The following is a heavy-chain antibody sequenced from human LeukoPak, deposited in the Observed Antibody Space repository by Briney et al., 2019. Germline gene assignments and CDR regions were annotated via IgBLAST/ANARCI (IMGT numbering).Heavy chain of an antibody. V-gene: IGHV7-4-1*02. J-gene: IGHJ5*02. Sequence: GASVKVSCKASGYTFTNYAMNWVRQAPGQGLEWMGWINTNTGNPTYAQGFTGRFVFSLDTSVSTAYLQISSLKAEDTAVYYCARAVYYYDSSVYLNWFDPWGQGTLVTVSS. D-gene: IGHD3-22*01. CDR3: ARAVYYYDSSVYLNWFDP. CDR1: GYTFTNYA. CDR2: INTNTGNP.